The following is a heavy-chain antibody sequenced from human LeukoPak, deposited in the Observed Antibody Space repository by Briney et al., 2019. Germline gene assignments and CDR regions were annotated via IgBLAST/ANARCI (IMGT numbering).Heavy chain of an antibody. V-gene: IGHV3-23*01. J-gene: IGHJ4*02. CDR1: GFTFSSYA. CDR3: AKDAYYYDSSGYYYSELFDY. Sequence: PGGSLRLSCAASGFTFSSYAMSWVRQAPGKGLEWVSAISGGGGSTYYADSVKGRFTISRDNSKNTLYLQMNSLRAEDTAVYYCAKDAYYYDSSGYYYSELFDYWGQGTLVTVSS. D-gene: IGHD3-22*01. CDR2: ISGGGGST.